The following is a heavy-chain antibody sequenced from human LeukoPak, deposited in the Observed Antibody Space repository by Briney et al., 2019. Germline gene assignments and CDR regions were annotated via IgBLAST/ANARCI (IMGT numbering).Heavy chain of an antibody. J-gene: IGHJ3*02. V-gene: IGHV3-48*01. Sequence: GGSLRLSCAASGFTFSSYSMSWVRQAPGKGLEWVSYISGSSSTRYYADSVKGRLTISRDNAKNSLYLQMNSLRAEDTSVYYYARYGDYGAFDIWGQGTMVTVSS. CDR2: ISGSSSTR. CDR3: ARYGDYGAFDI. D-gene: IGHD4-17*01. CDR1: GFTFSSYS.